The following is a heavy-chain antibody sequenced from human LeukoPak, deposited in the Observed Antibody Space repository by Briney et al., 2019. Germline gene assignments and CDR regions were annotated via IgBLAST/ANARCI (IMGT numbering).Heavy chain of an antibody. D-gene: IGHD2-2*01. J-gene: IGHJ4*02. CDR2: ISYDGSNK. V-gene: IGHV3-30-3*01. CDR1: GFTFSSYT. CDR3: ARVFVPGNYFDY. Sequence: PGGSLRLSCAASGFTFSSYTMNWVRQAPGKGLEWVAVISYDGSNKYYADSVKGRFTISRDDSKNTLYLQMNSLRGEDTAMYYCARVFVPGNYFDYWGQGTLVTVSS.